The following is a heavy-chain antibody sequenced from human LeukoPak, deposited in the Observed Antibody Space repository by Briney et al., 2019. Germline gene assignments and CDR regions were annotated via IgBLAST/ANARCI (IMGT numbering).Heavy chain of an antibody. J-gene: IGHJ4*02. CDR1: GGSISSSSYY. CDR2: IYYSGRT. V-gene: IGHV4-39*01. CDR3: AQGSGYSYGRAGHGDY. D-gene: IGHD5-18*01. Sequence: SETLSPTCTVSGGSISSSSYYWGWIRQPPGKGLEWIGSIYYSGRTYYNPSLKSRVTISVDTSKNEFSLKLSSVTAADTAVYYCAQGSGYSYGRAGHGDYWGQGTLVTVSS.